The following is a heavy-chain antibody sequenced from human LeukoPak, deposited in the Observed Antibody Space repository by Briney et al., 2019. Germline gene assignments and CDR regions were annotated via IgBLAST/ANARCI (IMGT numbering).Heavy chain of an antibody. CDR1: GYTFTGYY. D-gene: IGHD2-21*02. CDR2: INPNSGGT. V-gene: IGHV1-2*02. CDR3: ARSLAYCGGDCWAFDY. J-gene: IGHJ4*02. Sequence: ASVKVSCKASGYTFTGYYMHWVRQAPGQGLEWMGWINPNSGGTNYAQKFQGRVTMTRDTSISTAYMELSRLRSDDTAVYYCARSLAYCGGDCWAFDYWGQGTLVTVSS.